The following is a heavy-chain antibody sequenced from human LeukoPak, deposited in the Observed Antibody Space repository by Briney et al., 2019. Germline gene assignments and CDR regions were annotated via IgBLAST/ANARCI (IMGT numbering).Heavy chain of an antibody. J-gene: IGHJ3*02. CDR3: ARDPTTVTKGFDI. D-gene: IGHD4-17*01. Sequence: SETLSLTCTVSGGSISYYYWSWIRQSPGKGLEWIGYIYYSGTTDYNPSLKSRVTLSVDTSKNQFSLKLSSVTAADTAVYYCARDPTTVTKGFDIWGQGTMVTVSS. CDR2: IYYSGTT. V-gene: IGHV4-59*01. CDR1: GGSISYYY.